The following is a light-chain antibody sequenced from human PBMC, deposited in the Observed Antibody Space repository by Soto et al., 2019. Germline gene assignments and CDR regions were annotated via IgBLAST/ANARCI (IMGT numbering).Light chain of an antibody. CDR3: SSYTSSSTLGGV. Sequence: QSVLTQPASVSGSPGQSITISCTGTSSDVGGCNYVSWYQQHPVKAPKLMIYDVSNRPSGVSNRFSGSKSGNTASLTISGLQAEDEADYYCSSYTSSSTLGGVFGGGTKLTVL. J-gene: IGLJ2*01. CDR1: SSDVGGCNY. V-gene: IGLV2-14*01. CDR2: DVS.